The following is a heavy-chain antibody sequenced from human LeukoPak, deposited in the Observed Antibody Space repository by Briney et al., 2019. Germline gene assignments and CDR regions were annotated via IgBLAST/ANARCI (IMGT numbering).Heavy chain of an antibody. D-gene: IGHD4-17*01. Sequence: SETLSLTCTVSGGSISSSSYYWGWIRQPPGKGLEWIGSIYYSGSTYYNPSLKSRVTISVDTSENQFSLKLSSVTAADTAVYYCARQGGDYGSEYFQHWGQGTLVTVSS. CDR3: ARQGGDYGSEYFQH. J-gene: IGHJ1*01. CDR1: GGSISSSSYY. CDR2: IYYSGST. V-gene: IGHV4-39*01.